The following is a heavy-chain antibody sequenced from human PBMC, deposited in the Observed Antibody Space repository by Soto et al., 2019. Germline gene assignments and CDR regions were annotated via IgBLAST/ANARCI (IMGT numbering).Heavy chain of an antibody. D-gene: IGHD5-18*01. Sequence: QVQLVQSGAEVKKPGSSVKVSCKASGGTFSSYAISWVRQAPGQGLEWMGGIIPIFGTADYAQKFQGRVTIIADASTSTAYMELSSLRSEDTAVYYCASNSSGTAEYYSGMDVWGQGTTVTVSS. J-gene: IGHJ6*02. CDR3: ASNSSGTAEYYSGMDV. V-gene: IGHV1-69*12. CDR2: IIPIFGTA. CDR1: GGTFSSYA.